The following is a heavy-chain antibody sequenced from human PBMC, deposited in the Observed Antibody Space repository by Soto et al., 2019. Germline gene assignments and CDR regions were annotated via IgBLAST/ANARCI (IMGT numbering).Heavy chain of an antibody. J-gene: IGHJ4*02. CDR1: GGTFSTYG. V-gene: IGHV1-69*13. Sequence: SVKVSCKSSGGTFSTYGINWVRLAPGQGLEWMGWIIPKFGTTKNAQKFQGRVTLTADESTNTAYMELKYLRSEDTAVYFCAREVDPYYGGNSLSLDYWGQGTLVTVS. CDR2: IIPKFGTT. D-gene: IGHD4-17*01. CDR3: AREVDPYYGGNSLSLDY.